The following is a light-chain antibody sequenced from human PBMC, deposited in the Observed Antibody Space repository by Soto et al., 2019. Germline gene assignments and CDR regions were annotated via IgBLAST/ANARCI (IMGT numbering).Light chain of an antibody. V-gene: IGKV3-20*01. J-gene: IGKJ1*01. CDR1: QSISSSY. CDR2: GAS. CDR3: QQYVSWT. Sequence: ETVLTQSPGTLSLSPGERATLSCRASQSISSSYLAWYQQKPGQAPRLLISGASSRATGIPDRFSGSGSGTDFTLTISRLEPEDSAIYYCQQYVSWTFGQGTKVEIK.